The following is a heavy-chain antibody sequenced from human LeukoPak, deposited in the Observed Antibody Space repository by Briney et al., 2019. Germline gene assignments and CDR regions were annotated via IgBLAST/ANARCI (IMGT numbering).Heavy chain of an antibody. CDR1: GYTFTVYY. D-gene: IGHD2-2*01. CDR3: ARDVGEYCSSTSCYASDK. CDR2: INPSSGGT. J-gene: IGHJ4*02. V-gene: IGHV1-2*02. Sequence: ASVKVSCKASGYTFTVYYMHWVRQAPGQGLEWMGWINPSSGGTNYAQKFQGRVTMTRDTSISTAYMELNRLRSDDTAVYYCARDVGEYCSSTSCYASDKWGQGTLVTVSS.